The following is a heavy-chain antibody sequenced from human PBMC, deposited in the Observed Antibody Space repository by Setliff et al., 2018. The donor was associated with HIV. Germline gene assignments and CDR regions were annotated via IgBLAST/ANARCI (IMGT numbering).Heavy chain of an antibody. CDR1: GDTFSSYV. CDR3: ARGDYYGSGNYPPPYYFDY. CDR2: IIPIFGTP. Sequence: EASVKVSCKASGDTFSSYVISWVRQAPGQGLEWMGGIIPIFGTPNYAQRFQGRVTITTDESTSTAYMDLSSLRSEDTAVYYCARGDYYGSGNYPPPYYFDYWGQGTLVTFSS. J-gene: IGHJ4*02. D-gene: IGHD3-10*01. V-gene: IGHV1-69*05.